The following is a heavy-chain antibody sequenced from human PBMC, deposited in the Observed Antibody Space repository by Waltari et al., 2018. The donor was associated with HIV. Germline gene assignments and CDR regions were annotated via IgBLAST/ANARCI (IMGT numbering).Heavy chain of an antibody. CDR2: ISGSGGST. J-gene: IGHJ4*02. CDR1: GFTFSSSA. CDR3: AGFLEWSTPLDYFDY. V-gene: IGHV3-23*01. D-gene: IGHD3-3*01. Sequence: EVQLLESGGGLVQPGGSLRLSCAASGFTFSSSAMGWVRQAPGKVVEWVSAISGSGGSTHYSDSVKGRFTISRDNSKSTLYLQMNSLRAEDTAVYYCAGFLEWSTPLDYFDYWGQGTLVTVSS.